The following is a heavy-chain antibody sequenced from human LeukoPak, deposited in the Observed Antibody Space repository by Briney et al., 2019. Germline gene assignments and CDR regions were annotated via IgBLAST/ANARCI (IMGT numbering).Heavy chain of an antibody. CDR1: GYTFTSYY. CDR2: INPSGGST. Sequence: ASVKVSCKASGYTFTSYYMHWVRQAPGQGLEGMGIINPSGGSTSYAQKFQGRVTMTRDTSTRTVYMELSSLRSEDTAVYYCARVVTRDPELIDAFGIWGQGTMVTVSS. CDR3: ARVVTRDPELIDAFGI. D-gene: IGHD1-26*01. V-gene: IGHV1-46*01. J-gene: IGHJ3*02.